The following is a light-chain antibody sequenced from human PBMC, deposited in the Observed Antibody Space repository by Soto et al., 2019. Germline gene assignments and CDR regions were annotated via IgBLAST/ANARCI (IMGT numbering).Light chain of an antibody. J-gene: IGKJ4*01. CDR2: AAS. Sequence: DIQMTQSPSSVSASVGDRVTITCRASQGISNWLAWYQQKPGKAPKLLIYAASSLQSWVPSRFSCSGSGTDFTPTIRTLQFEDFATYYGQHAKSFPNTFGGGTKVEIK. CDR1: QGISNW. V-gene: IGKV1D-12*01. CDR3: QHAKSFPNT.